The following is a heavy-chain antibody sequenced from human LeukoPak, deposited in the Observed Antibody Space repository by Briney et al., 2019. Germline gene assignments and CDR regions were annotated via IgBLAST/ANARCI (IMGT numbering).Heavy chain of an antibody. CDR2: INPSGGST. Sequence: ASVKVSCKASGYTFTSYAMHWVRQAPGQGLEWMGIINPSGGSTSYAQNFQGRVTMTRDTSTTTVYLELSSLRSEDTAVYYCARDMSTRVTPISYAIDVWGQGTMVTVSS. CDR3: ARDMSTRVTPISYAIDV. CDR1: GYTFTSYA. V-gene: IGHV1-46*01. J-gene: IGHJ3*01. D-gene: IGHD4-23*01.